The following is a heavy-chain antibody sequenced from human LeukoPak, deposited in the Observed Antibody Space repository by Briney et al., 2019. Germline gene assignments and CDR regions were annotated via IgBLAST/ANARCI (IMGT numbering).Heavy chain of an antibody. J-gene: IGHJ4*02. CDR3: AKEATYYYDSSGYYPYYFDY. D-gene: IGHD3-22*01. CDR1: GFTFSSYV. Sequence: GGSLRLSCRDSGFTFSSYVMDWVRQAPGLGLEWVSAISGSDGSTYYADSVKGRFTISRDNSKNTLYLQMNSLRAEDTAVYYCAKEATYYYDSSGYYPYYFDYWGQGTLVTVSS. V-gene: IGHV3-23*01. CDR2: ISGSDGST.